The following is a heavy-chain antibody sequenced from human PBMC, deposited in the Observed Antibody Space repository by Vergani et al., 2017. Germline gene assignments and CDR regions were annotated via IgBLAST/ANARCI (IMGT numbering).Heavy chain of an antibody. CDR3: ARISGGSAPYLHY. D-gene: IGHD2-15*01. J-gene: IGHJ1*01. V-gene: IGHV3-23*04. CDR1: GITFKNAW. CDR2: ISGPGLST. Sequence: EVQVVESGGGLIKPGGSLRLSCVVSGITFKNAWINWVRQAPGRGLAWVSSISGPGLSTYYADSVKGRFSISRDNAKTTLYLQMNSLRDEDRGVYYCARISGGSAPYLHYWGQGTLVTVAS.